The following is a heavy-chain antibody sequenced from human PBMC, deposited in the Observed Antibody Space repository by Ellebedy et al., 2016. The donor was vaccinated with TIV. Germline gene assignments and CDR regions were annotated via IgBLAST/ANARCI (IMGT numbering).Heavy chain of an antibody. CDR2: ISNTGSRT. Sequence: GESLKISCAASGFTFSSYAMSWVRQAPGKGLEWVSTISNTGSRTYYADSVEGQFIISRDNSKKTLYLQMNSLRAEDTAVYYCAKGRGGGSDSSAPRYYFDYWGLGTLVTVSS. D-gene: IGHD3-22*01. V-gene: IGHV3-23*01. J-gene: IGHJ4*02. CDR1: GFTFSSYA. CDR3: AKGRGGGSDSSAPRYYFDY.